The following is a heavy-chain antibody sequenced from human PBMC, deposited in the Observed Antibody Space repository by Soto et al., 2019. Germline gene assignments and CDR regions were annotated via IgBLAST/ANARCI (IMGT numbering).Heavy chain of an antibody. CDR2: ISSSGSTI. V-gene: IGHV3-11*01. J-gene: IGHJ4*02. Sequence: PGGSLRLSCAASGFTFSDYYRSWIRQAPGRGLEWVSYISSSGSTIYYADSVKGRFTISRDNAKNSLYLQMNSLRAEDTAMYYCAKGPRGHCTGATCYPFDSWGQGTLVTVSS. CDR1: GFTFSDYY. CDR3: AKGPRGHCTGATCYPFDS. D-gene: IGHD2-15*01.